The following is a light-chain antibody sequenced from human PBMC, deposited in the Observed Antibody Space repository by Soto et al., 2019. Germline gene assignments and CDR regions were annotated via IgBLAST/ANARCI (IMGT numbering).Light chain of an antibody. CDR3: QQYNKFPSLT. CDR1: QSVSSN. J-gene: IGKJ4*01. CDR2: GAS. V-gene: IGKV3-15*01. Sequence: EIVMTQSPATLSVSPGERATLSCRASQSVSSNLAWYHQKPGQAPRLLIYGASTRAPGIPARFSGSGSGTEFTLTISSLQSEDFAVYYCQQYNKFPSLTFGGGTKVEIK.